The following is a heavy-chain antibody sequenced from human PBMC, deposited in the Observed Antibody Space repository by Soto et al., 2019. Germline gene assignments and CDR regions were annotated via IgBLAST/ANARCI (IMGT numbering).Heavy chain of an antibody. CDR3: ARAPPPQGYYYGMDV. CDR2: ISAYNGNT. J-gene: IGHJ6*02. V-gene: IGHV1-18*01. CDR1: GYTFTSYG. Sequence: ASVKVSCKASGYTFTSYGISWVRQAPGQGLEWMGWISAYNGNTNYAQKFQGRVTMTRDTSTSTVYMELSSLRSEDTAVYYCARAPPPQGYYYGMDVWGQGTTVTVSS.